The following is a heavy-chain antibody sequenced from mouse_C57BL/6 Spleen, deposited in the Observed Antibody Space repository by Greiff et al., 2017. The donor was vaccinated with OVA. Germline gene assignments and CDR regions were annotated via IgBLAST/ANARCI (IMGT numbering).Heavy chain of an antibody. Sequence: QVQLQQSGAELVRPGTSVKVSCKASGYAFTNYLIEWVKQRPGQGLEWIGVINPGSGGTNYNEKFKGKATLTADKSSSTAYMLLSSLTSEDSAVDFCARGVYSNCVFAYWGKGTLVTVSA. J-gene: IGHJ3*01. D-gene: IGHD2-5*01. V-gene: IGHV1-54*01. CDR3: ARGVYSNCVFAY. CDR1: GYAFTNYL. CDR2: INPGSGGT.